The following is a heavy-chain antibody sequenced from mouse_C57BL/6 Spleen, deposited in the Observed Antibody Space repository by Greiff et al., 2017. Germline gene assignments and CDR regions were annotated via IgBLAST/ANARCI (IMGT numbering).Heavy chain of an antibody. CDR1: GYSITSGYY. CDR3: ASQGGGFDY. J-gene: IGHJ2*01. CDR2: ISYDGSN. V-gene: IGHV3-6*01. Sequence: EVQLQESGPGLVKPSQSLSLTCSVTGYSITSGYYWNWIRQFPGNKLEWMGYISYDGSNNYNPSLKNRISITRDTSKNQFFLTLNAVTTEDTATYYCASQGGGFDYWGQGTTLTVSS.